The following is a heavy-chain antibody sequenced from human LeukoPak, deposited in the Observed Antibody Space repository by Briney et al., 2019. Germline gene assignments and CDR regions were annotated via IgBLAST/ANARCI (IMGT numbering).Heavy chain of an antibody. CDR1: GFTFSSYG. J-gene: IGHJ3*02. CDR3: ARDCSGGSCGPYAFDI. CDR2: IRYDGSNK. D-gene: IGHD2-15*01. V-gene: IGHV3-30*02. Sequence: TGGSLRLSCAASGFTFSSYGMHWVRQAPGKGLEWVAFIRYDGSNKYYADSVKGRFTISRDNAKNSLYLQMNSLRAEDTAVYYCARDCSGGSCGPYAFDIWGQGTMVTVSS.